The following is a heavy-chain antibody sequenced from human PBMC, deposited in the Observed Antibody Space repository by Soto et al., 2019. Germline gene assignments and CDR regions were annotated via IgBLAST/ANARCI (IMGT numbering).Heavy chain of an antibody. D-gene: IGHD3-22*01. Sequence: EVQLVESGGGLVQPGGSLRLSCAASGFTFSSYSMNWVRQAPGKGLEWVSYISSSSSTIYYADSVKGRFTISRDNAKNSLYLQMNSLRDEDTAVYYCARAPDYYDSSGYPYYFDYWGRGTLVTVSS. J-gene: IGHJ4*02. V-gene: IGHV3-48*02. CDR1: GFTFSSYS. CDR2: ISSSSSTI. CDR3: ARAPDYYDSSGYPYYFDY.